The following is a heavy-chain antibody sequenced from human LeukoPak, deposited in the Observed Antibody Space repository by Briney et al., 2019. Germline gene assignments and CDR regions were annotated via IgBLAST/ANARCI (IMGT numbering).Heavy chain of an antibody. D-gene: IGHD5-18*01. CDR3: ARAWESGYSYGSFDY. CDR1: GYTFTSYG. J-gene: IGHJ4*02. CDR2: INPNSGGT. V-gene: IGHV1-2*02. Sequence: ASVKVSCKASGYTFTSYGISWVRQAPGQGLEWMGWINPNSGGTNYAQKFQGRVTMTRDTSISTAYMELSRLRSDDTAVYYCARAWESGYSYGSFDYWGQGTLVTVSS.